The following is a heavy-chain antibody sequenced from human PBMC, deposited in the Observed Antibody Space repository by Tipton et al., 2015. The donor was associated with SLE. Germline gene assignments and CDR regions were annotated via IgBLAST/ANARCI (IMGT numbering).Heavy chain of an antibody. CDR1: GGSFSGYY. CDR3: ARDFRYYYDNIPDDVDV. V-gene: IGHV4-34*11. Sequence: TLSLTCAVYGGSFSGYYWSWIRQPPGKGLQWIVYIYYSGITNYNPSLQSRVTISVDTSKNQFSLKLSSVSAADTAVYFCARDFRYYYDNIPDDVDVCGQGTMVTVSS. D-gene: IGHD3-22*01. J-gene: IGHJ3*01. CDR2: IYYSGIT.